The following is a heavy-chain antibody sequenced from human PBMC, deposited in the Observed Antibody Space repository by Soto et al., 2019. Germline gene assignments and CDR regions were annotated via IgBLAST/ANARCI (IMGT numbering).Heavy chain of an antibody. J-gene: IGHJ6*02. Sequence: GESLKISCKGSGYNFTNYWIGWVRQMPGKGLEWMGWISAYNGNTNYAQKLQGRVTMTTDTSTSTAYMELRSLRSDDTAVYYCARVGVGSSWYEDYYYYGMDVWGQGTTVTVSS. CDR3: ARVGVGSSWYEDYYYYGMDV. CDR1: GYNFTNYW. CDR2: ISAYNGNT. D-gene: IGHD6-13*01. V-gene: IGHV1-18*04.